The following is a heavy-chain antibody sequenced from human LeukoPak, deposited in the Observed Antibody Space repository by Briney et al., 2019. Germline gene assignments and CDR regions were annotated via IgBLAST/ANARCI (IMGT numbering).Heavy chain of an antibody. J-gene: IGHJ4*02. Sequence: ASVKVSCKASGYTFTSYAISWVRQAPGQGLEWMGRIIPILGIANYAQKFQGRVTITADKSTSTAYMELSSLRSEDTAVYYCARGGDGYNYCCDDYWGQGTLVTVSS. CDR1: GYTFTSYA. D-gene: IGHD5-24*01. CDR3: ARGGDGYNYCCDDY. CDR2: IIPILGIA. V-gene: IGHV1-69*04.